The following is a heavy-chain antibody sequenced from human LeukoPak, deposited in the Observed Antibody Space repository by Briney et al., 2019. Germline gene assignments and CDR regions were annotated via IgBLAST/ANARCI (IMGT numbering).Heavy chain of an antibody. CDR1: GFRLIGHT. V-gene: IGHV3-30*03. D-gene: IGHD2-15*01. Sequence: GGSLRLSCTASGFRLIGHTFHCVRQAPGGGLEWVALISYDERNKYYGDSVKGRFTVSRDNANNTLFLHMNSLRGDDTALYYCARDSGGNLFDLWGQGTPVAVSS. CDR3: ARDSGGNLFDL. J-gene: IGHJ4*02. CDR2: ISYDERNK.